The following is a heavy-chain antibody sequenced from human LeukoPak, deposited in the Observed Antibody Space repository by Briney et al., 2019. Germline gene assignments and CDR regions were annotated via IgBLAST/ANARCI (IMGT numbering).Heavy chain of an antibody. CDR3: ARDRLGATGHWRIDV. V-gene: IGHV4-4*07. CDR1: GGSFSSYY. CDR2: IYNSVTT. Sequence: SETLSLTCTVSGGSFSSYYWTWIRQPAGKGLEWIGRIYNSVTTNYSPSLESRVTMSLDTSKNRFSLSLSSVTAADTAVYYCARDRLGATGHWRIDVWGRGTLVTVSS. J-gene: IGHJ2*01. D-gene: IGHD1-26*01.